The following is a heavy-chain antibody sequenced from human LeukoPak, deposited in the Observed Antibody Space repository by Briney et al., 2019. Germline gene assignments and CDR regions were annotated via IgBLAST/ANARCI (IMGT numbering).Heavy chain of an antibody. V-gene: IGHV4-38-2*02. Sequence: SETLSFTCTVSGYSISSGYYWAWIRQTPGKGLEWIGSIYHTSSTYRNPSLRSRVTISVDTSKNQFSLNLTSLTAADTAVYYCARGGARYQLLNWFDPWGQGTLVTVSS. J-gene: IGHJ5*02. CDR1: GYSISSGYY. CDR3: ARGGARYQLLNWFDP. CDR2: IYHTSST. D-gene: IGHD2-2*01.